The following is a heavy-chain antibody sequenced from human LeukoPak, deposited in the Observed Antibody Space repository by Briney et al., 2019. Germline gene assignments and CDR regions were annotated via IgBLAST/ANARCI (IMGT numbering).Heavy chain of an antibody. CDR1: GGIFKKYA. CDR2: IIPVFGTP. Sequence: GSSVKVSCRASGGIFKKYAIYWVRQAPGQGLEWLGGIIPVFGTPNYAQRFQDRVTITTDESATTGYMELSTLKFEDTAVYYCARGGAEAVAGSLDFWGQGTLVTVS. D-gene: IGHD6-19*01. V-gene: IGHV1-69*05. CDR3: ARGGAEAVAGSLDF. J-gene: IGHJ4*02.